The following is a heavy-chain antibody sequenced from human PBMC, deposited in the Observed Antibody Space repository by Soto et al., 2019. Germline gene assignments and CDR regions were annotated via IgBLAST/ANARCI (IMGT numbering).Heavy chain of an antibody. D-gene: IGHD6-13*01. CDR1: GGTFSSYA. CDR2: IIPIFGTA. CDR3: ASLYSSSPNPFYYGMDV. V-gene: IGHV1-69*13. J-gene: IGHJ6*02. Sequence: ASVKVSCKASGGTFSSYAISWVRQAPGQGLEWMGGIIPIFGTANYAQKFQGRVTITADESTSTAYMELSSLRSEDTAVYYCASLYSSSPNPFYYGMDVWGQGTTVTVSS.